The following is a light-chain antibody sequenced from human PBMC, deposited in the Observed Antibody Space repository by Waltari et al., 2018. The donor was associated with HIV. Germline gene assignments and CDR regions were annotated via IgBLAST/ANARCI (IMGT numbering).Light chain of an antibody. Sequence: QSDMTQHASVSGSTGQSMNISCPGTSSDFGSYNLVLWYQQHPCKAPKLIIYEVSKRPSGVSNRFSGSKSGNTASLTISGLQAEDEADYYCCSYAGTSTVVFGGGTKLTVL. V-gene: IGLV2-23*02. CDR1: SSDFGSYNL. J-gene: IGLJ2*01. CDR3: CSYAGTSTVV. CDR2: EVS.